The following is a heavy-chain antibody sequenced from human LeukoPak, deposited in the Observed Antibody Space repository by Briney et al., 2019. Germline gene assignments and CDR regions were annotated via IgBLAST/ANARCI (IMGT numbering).Heavy chain of an antibody. Sequence: SETLSLTCTVSGGSISSYYWSWIRQPPGKGLEWIGYIYYSGSTNYNPSLKGRVTISVDTSKNQFSLKLSSVTAADTAVYYCARESSGFYGMDVWGQGTTVTVSS. V-gene: IGHV4-59*01. D-gene: IGHD6-19*01. J-gene: IGHJ6*02. CDR2: IYYSGST. CDR1: GGSISSYY. CDR3: ARESSGFYGMDV.